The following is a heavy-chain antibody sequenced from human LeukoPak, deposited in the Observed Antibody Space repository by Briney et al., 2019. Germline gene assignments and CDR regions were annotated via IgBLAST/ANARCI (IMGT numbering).Heavy chain of an antibody. CDR1: GFTFSSYA. CDR2: ISGSGVST. CDR3: AKGESGSYDY. V-gene: IGHV3-23*01. Sequence: GGSLRLSGAASGFTFSSYAMSWVRQAPGKGLEWVSAISGSGVSTYYADSVKGRFTISRDNSKNTLYLQMNSLRAEDTAVYYCAKGESGSYDYWGQGTLVTVSS. J-gene: IGHJ4*02. D-gene: IGHD1-26*01.